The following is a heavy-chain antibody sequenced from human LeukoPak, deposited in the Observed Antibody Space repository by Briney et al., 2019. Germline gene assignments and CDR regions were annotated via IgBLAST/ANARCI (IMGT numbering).Heavy chain of an antibody. Sequence: HPGGSLRLSCAASGFTFTTYWMTWVRQAPGKGLEWVANINQDGSEKYFVDSVKGRFTISRDNAKNSVYLQMNSLRAEDTAVYYCASSGCGGDCYSEKTYYLDYWGPGTLVTVSS. J-gene: IGHJ4*02. CDR1: GFTFTTYW. CDR3: ASSGCGGDCYSEKTYYLDY. D-gene: IGHD2-21*02. CDR2: INQDGSEK. V-gene: IGHV3-7*01.